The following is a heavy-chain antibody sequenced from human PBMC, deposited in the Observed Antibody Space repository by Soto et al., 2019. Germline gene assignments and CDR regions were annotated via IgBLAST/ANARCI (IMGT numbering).Heavy chain of an antibody. CDR3: ARRWYYFDY. CDR1: GFTFSSYA. J-gene: IGHJ4*02. CDR2: ISYDGSNK. Sequence: QVQLVESGGGVVQPGRSLRLSCAASGFTFSSYAMYWVRQAPGKGLEWVAVISYDGSNKYYADSVKGRFTISRDNSKNTLYLQMNSLRAEDTAVYYCARRWYYFDYWGQGTLVTVSS. V-gene: IGHV3-30-3*01. D-gene: IGHD6-13*01.